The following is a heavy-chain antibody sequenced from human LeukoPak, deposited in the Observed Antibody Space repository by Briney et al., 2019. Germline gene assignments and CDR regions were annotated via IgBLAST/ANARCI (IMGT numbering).Heavy chain of an antibody. CDR1: GFTFSSYA. CDR3: AGSLNYDFWSGYYAY. Sequence: GGPLRLSCAASGFTFSSYAMSWVRQAPGKGLEWVSAISGSGGSTYYADSVKGRFTISRDNSKNTLYLQMNSLRAEDTAVYYCAGSLNYDFWSGYYAYWGQGTLVTVSS. D-gene: IGHD3-3*01. J-gene: IGHJ4*02. CDR2: ISGSGGST. V-gene: IGHV3-23*01.